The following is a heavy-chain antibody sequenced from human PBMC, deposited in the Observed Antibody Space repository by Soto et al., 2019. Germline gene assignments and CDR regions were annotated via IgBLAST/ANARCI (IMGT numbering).Heavy chain of an antibody. CDR2: IIPMLAIT. CDR1: GGTFNVYT. Sequence: QVQLVQSGAEVKKPGSSVKVSCKASGGTFNVYTIIWVRQAPGQGLEWMGRIIPMLAITNYAQRFQGRVTLTADTSTITDYMELSSLTSEDTAVYYCALGSWSGETFDIWGQGTLVTVSS. J-gene: IGHJ3*02. V-gene: IGHV1-69*02. CDR3: ALGSWSGETFDI. D-gene: IGHD6-13*01.